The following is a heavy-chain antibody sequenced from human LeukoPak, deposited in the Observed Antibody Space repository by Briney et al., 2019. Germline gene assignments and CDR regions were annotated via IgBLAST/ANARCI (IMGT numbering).Heavy chain of an antibody. CDR2: ISSSSSYI. Sequence: GGSLRLSCAASGFTFSSYSMNWVRQAPGKGLEWVSSISSSSSYIYYADSVKAKNSLYLQMNSLRAEDTAVYYCARDRAPYSSSCLDYWGQGTLVTVSS. D-gene: IGHD6-13*01. CDR1: GFTFSSYS. V-gene: IGHV3-21*01. CDR3: ARDRAPYSSSCLDY. J-gene: IGHJ4*02.